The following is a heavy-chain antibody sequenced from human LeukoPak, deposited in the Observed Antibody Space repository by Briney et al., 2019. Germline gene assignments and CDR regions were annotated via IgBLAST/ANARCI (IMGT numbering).Heavy chain of an antibody. Sequence: GGSLSLSCAASGFTFSNYPMHWVRQAPGKGLEWVAVISFDGSNKYYADSVKGRFTISRDTSRNTLNLQMNSLRAEDTAVYYCARVRHCSDSSCSGVLDYCGQGTLVIVSS. CDR3: ARVRHCSDSSCSGVLDY. J-gene: IGHJ4*02. CDR2: ISFDGSNK. D-gene: IGHD2-15*01. V-gene: IGHV3-30*04. CDR1: GFTFSNYP.